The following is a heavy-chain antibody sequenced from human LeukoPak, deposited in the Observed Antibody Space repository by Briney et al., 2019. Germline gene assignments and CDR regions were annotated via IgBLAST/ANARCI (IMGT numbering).Heavy chain of an antibody. D-gene: IGHD6-13*01. CDR2: IGGSGGRT. V-gene: IGHV3-23*01. CDR3: AKVTASYSSSWYLAN. Sequence: GGSLRLSCAASGFPFSSYAMTWVRQAPGKGLEWVSAIGGSGGRTYYADSVKGRFTISRDNFKNTLFLQMNSLRAEDTAVYHCAKVTASYSSSWYLANWGQGTLVTVSS. CDR1: GFPFSSYA. J-gene: IGHJ4*02.